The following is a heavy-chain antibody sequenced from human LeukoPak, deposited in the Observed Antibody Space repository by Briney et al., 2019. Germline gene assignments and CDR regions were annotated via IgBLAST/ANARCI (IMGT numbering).Heavy chain of an antibody. CDR1: GFTFSSYD. J-gene: IGHJ6*02. CDR2: IGTAGDT. Sequence: PGGSLRLSCAASGFTFSSYDMHWVRQATGKGLEWVSAIGTAGDTYYPGSVKGRFTISRENAKNSLYLQMNSLRAEDTAVYYCARDFYSSSGYYYYGVDVWGQGTTVTVSS. CDR3: ARDFYSSSGYYYYGVDV. D-gene: IGHD6-6*01. V-gene: IGHV3-13*01.